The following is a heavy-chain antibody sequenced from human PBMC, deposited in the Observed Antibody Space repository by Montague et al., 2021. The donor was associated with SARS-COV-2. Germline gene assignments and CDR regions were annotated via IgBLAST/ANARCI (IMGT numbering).Heavy chain of an antibody. CDR1: GGSISSSSYY. CDR2: IYYSGST. D-gene: IGHD6-13*01. CDR3: ARVGRQQLVRLSGLDV. V-gene: IGHV4-39*07. Sequence: SETRSLTCTVSGGSISSSSYYWGWIRQPPGKGLEWIGSIYYSGSTCYNPSLKSRVTISVDTSKNQFSLKLSSVTAADTAVYYRARVGRQQLVRLSGLDVWGQGTTVTVSS. J-gene: IGHJ6*02.